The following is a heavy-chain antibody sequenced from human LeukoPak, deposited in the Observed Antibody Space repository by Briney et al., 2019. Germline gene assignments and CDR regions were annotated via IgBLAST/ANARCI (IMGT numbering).Heavy chain of an antibody. J-gene: IGHJ4*02. D-gene: IGHD2-2*01. CDR1: GFTFNMYS. V-gene: IGHV3-48*02. CDR3: ARDPPYCTGASCYGGFDY. CDR2: ISSSGSPT. Sequence: GGSLRLSCAASGFTFNMYSMNWVRQAPGKGLEWVSYISSSGSPTYYADSVKGRFTISRDNARDSLYLQMNSLRDEDTAVYYCARDPPYCTGASCYGGFDYWGQGTLVSVSS.